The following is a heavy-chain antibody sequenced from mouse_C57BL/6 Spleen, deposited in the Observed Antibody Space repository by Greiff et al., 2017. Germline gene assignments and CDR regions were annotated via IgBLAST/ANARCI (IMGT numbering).Heavy chain of an antibody. CDR3: AKGGLVTDFGY. Sequence: VQGVESGPGLVQPSQSLSITCTVSGFSLTSYGVHWVRQPPGKGLEWLGVIWSGGSTDYNAAFISRLSISKDNSKSQVFFKMNSLQADDTAIYYCAKGGLVTDFGYWGQGTTLTVSS. V-gene: IGHV2-4*01. CDR2: IWSGGST. J-gene: IGHJ2*01. D-gene: IGHD2-2*01. CDR1: GFSLTSYG.